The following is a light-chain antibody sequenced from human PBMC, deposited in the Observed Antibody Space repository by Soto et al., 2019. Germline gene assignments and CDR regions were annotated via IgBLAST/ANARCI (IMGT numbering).Light chain of an antibody. V-gene: IGKV3-11*01. CDR1: QSDSSF. J-gene: IGKJ1*01. CDR3: QQRGNWPQM. CDR2: DAS. Sequence: EIVLTQSQATLSLSPGVRATLSCRASQSDSSFLAWYQQKPGQAPRLLISDASNRATGIPTRFSGSGSGTDFTLTISSQEPEDFAVYYCQQRGNWPQMFGQGTKVEIK.